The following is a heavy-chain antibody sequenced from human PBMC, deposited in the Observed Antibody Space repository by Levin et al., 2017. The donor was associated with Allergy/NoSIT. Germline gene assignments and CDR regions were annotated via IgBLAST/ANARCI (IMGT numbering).Heavy chain of an antibody. V-gene: IGHV1-46*01. D-gene: IGHD3-10*01. CDR2: INPSGGST. CDR1: GYTFTSYY. J-gene: IGHJ6*02. CDR3: ARVIAITMVRGAPPDGGMDG. Sequence: ASVKVSCKASGYTFTSYYMHWVRQAPGQGLEWMGIINPSGGSTSYAQKFQGRVTMTRDTSTSTVYMELSSLRSEDTAVYYCARVIAITMVRGAPPDGGMDGWGQGTTVTVSS.